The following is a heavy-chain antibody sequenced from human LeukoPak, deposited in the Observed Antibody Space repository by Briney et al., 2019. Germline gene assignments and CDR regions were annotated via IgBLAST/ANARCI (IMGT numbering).Heavy chain of an antibody. CDR1: GSSFTNYW. J-gene: IGHJ6*02. D-gene: IGHD3-10*01. V-gene: IGHV5-51*01. Sequence: GASLKISCKGSGSSFTNYWIGWVRQMPGKGLEWMGIIYPGDSETIYSPSFQGQVTISADKPINTDYLQWSSLNASDTAMYYCARRPSVVRGRGMDVWGQGTTVTVSS. CDR3: ARRPSVVRGRGMDV. CDR2: IYPGDSET.